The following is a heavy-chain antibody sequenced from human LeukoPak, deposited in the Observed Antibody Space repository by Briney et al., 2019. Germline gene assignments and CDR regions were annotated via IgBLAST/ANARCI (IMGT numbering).Heavy chain of an antibody. CDR2: ISSSSSYI. J-gene: IGHJ4*02. D-gene: IGHD3-22*01. Sequence: GGSLRLSCAASGFTFSSYSMNWVRQAPGKGLEWVSSISSSSSYIYYADSVKGRFTISRDNAKNSLYLQMNSLRAEDTAVYYCAKHMIVMNYFDYWGQGTLVTVSS. V-gene: IGHV3-21*01. CDR1: GFTFSSYS. CDR3: AKHMIVMNYFDY.